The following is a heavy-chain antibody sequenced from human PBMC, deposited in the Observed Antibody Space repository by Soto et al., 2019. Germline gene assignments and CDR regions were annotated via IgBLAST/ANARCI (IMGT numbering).Heavy chain of an antibody. V-gene: IGHV3-21*01. Sequence: GSLRLSCAASGFTFSSYSMNWVRQAPGKGLEWVSSISSSSSYIYYADSVKGRFTISRDNAKNSLYLQMNSLRAEDTAVYYCARDQDDYYYYGMDVWGQGTTVTVSS. CDR3: ARDQDDYYYYGMDV. CDR1: GFTFSSYS. CDR2: ISSSSSYI. J-gene: IGHJ6*02.